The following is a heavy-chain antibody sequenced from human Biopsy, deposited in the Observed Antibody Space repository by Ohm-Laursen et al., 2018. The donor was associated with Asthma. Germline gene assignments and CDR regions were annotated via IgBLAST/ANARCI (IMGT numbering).Heavy chain of an antibody. J-gene: IGHJ3*02. CDR3: VRDGTDDAFDI. D-gene: IGHD1-1*01. Sequence: SLRPSCAASGFSFSNFAIHWVRQAPGKGLEWVGVISKDASTQDYADSVKGRFTMARDNSKNTLDLQMNSLREEDTAVYYCVRDGTDDAFDIWGQGTTVTVSS. V-gene: IGHV3-30*06. CDR2: ISKDASTQ. CDR1: GFSFSNFA.